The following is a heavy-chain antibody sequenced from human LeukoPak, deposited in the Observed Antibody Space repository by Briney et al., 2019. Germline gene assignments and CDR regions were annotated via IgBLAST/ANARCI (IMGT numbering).Heavy chain of an antibody. D-gene: IGHD3-22*01. CDR2: INHSGST. Sequence: SETLSLTCAVYGGSFSGYYWSWIRQPPGKGLEWIGEINHSGSTDYNPSLKSRVTISVDTSKNQFSLKLSSVTAADTAVYYCASWYYYDSNGLPTQVDYWGQGTLVTVSS. J-gene: IGHJ4*02. V-gene: IGHV4-34*01. CDR3: ASWYYYDSNGLPTQVDY. CDR1: GGSFSGYY.